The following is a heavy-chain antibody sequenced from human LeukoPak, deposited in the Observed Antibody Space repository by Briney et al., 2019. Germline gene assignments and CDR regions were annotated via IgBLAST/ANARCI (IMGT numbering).Heavy chain of an antibody. CDR2: IYYSGSS. CDR1: GGSISSHY. CDR3: ARLYDSSGYTNWLDP. D-gene: IGHD3-22*01. J-gene: IGHJ5*02. Sequence: PSETLSLTCTVAGGSISSHYWSWIRQPPGKGLEWIGFIYYSGSSKYNPSLKSRVTISVDTSKNQFSLKLSSVTAADTAVYYCARLYDSSGYTNWLDPWGQRTLVTASS. V-gene: IGHV4-59*11.